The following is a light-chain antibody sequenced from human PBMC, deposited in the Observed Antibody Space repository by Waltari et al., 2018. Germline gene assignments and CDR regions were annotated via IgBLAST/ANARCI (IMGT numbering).Light chain of an antibody. CDR3: CSYAGSRTFV. J-gene: IGLJ1*01. CDR1: SSDVGGYNL. CDR2: EGS. Sequence: QSALTQPASVSGSPGQSLTLSCTGTSSDVGGYNLVSWYQQHPGKAPKFIIYEGSTRPSGVSTRFSGSKSGNTASLTIAGLQAEDEADYYCCSYAGSRTFVFGTGTKVTVL. V-gene: IGLV2-23*01.